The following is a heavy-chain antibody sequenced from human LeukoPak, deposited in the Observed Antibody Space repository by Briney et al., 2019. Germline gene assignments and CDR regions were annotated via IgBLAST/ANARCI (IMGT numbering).Heavy chain of an antibody. CDR1: GFTFRSYA. V-gene: IGHV3-23*01. CDR2: ISGSGGRT. D-gene: IGHD2-15*01. Sequence: GGSLRLSFAAAGFTFRSYAMTWVRQPPGKGLEWDSTISGSGGRTYYPASVKGRFNISRDNSKTTLYLKMNSLRAEATAVYYCGRGYCSGTACDLDYWGQGTLVTVSS. CDR3: GRGYCSGTACDLDY. J-gene: IGHJ4*02.